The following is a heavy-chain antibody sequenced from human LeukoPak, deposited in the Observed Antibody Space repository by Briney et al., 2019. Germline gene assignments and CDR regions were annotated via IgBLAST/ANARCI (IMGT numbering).Heavy chain of an antibody. D-gene: IGHD3-16*01. CDR2: INEDGSKK. CDR3: ARGGGLDV. Sequence: GGSLRLSCAASGFAFSDYWMSWVRQAPGRGLEWVANINEDGSKKHYLDSVEGRFTISRDNAKNSLYLQMNSLRAEDTAVYFCARGGGLDVWGQGATVTVSS. CDR1: GFAFSDYW. V-gene: IGHV3-7*03. J-gene: IGHJ6*02.